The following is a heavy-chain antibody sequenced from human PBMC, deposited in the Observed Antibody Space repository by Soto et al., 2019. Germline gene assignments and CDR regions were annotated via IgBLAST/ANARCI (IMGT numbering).Heavy chain of an antibody. CDR3: ARDPDPYGSGVDY. CDR2: ISPGGDTT. Sequence: ASVKVSCKASGYSFTAYYIHWLRQAPGQGPEWMGIISPGGDTTNYAQKFQGRVTMTRDTATSTVYMELRSLRSEDTAVYFCARDPDPYGSGVDYWGQGTPVTVSS. V-gene: IGHV1-46*03. J-gene: IGHJ4*02. CDR1: GYSFTAYY. D-gene: IGHD3-10*01.